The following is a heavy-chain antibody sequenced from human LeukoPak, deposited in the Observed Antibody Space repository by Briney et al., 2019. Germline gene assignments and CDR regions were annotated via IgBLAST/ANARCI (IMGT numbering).Heavy chain of an antibody. CDR3: AREGGSGWYSGWFDP. J-gene: IGHJ5*02. CDR2: IKKDGTEK. D-gene: IGHD6-19*01. CDR1: GFTFSNYW. Sequence: PGGSLRLSCEASGFTFSNYWMSWVRQAPGKGLEWVANIKKDGTEKKYVDSVKGRFTISRDNAKNSLYLQMNSLRAEDTALYYCAREGGSGWYSGWFDPWGQGTLVTVSS. V-gene: IGHV3-7*01.